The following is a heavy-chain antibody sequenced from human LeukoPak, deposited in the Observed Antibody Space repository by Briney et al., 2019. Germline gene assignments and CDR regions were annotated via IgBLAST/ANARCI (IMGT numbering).Heavy chain of an antibody. CDR3: AKGTSIFGVVLDAFDI. J-gene: IGHJ3*02. V-gene: IGHV3-23*01. CDR1: GFTFTSYA. CDR2: ISNSGSST. D-gene: IGHD3-3*01. Sequence: GGSLRLSCAASGFTFTSYAMTWVRQAPGKGLEWVSGISNSGSSTYYADSVKGRFTISRDNSRNTLYLQLSSLRAEDTAVYYCAKGTSIFGVVLDAFDIWGQGTMVTVSS.